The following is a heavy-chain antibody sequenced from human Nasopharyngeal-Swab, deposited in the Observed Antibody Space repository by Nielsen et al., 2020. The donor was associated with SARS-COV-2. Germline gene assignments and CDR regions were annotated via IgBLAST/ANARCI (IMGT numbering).Heavy chain of an antibody. Sequence: ASVKVSCKASGYTFTGYDINWVRQATGQGLEWMGWMNPNSGNTGYAQKFQGRVTMSRNTSINTAYMELSSLRSEDTAVYYCARRGISGFITMVRGVISYGMDVWGQGTTVTVSS. CDR3: ARRGISGFITMVRGVISYGMDV. V-gene: IGHV1-8*01. CDR1: GYTFTGYD. CDR2: MNPNSGNT. J-gene: IGHJ6*02. D-gene: IGHD3-10*01.